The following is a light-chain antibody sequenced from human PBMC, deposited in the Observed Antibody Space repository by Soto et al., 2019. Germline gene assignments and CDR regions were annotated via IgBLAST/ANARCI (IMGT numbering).Light chain of an antibody. Sequence: YELTQPPSVSVSPGQTARITCSGDALPKQYAYWYQQKSGQAPTLIIYKDTERPSGIPERFSGSSSGTKVTLTISGVQAEDEAEYYCQSADSSSTYYVFGTGTKVTVL. CDR2: KDT. J-gene: IGLJ1*01. CDR3: QSADSSSTYYV. V-gene: IGLV3-25*02. CDR1: ALPKQY.